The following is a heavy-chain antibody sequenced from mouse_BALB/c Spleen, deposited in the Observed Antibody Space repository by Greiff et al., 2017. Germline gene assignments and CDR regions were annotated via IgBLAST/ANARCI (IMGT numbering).Heavy chain of an antibody. Sequence: EVQLVESGGGLVQPGGSRKLSCAASGFTFSSFGMHWVRQAPEKGLEWVAYISSGSSTIYYADTVEGRFTISRDNPKTTLLLQMTSLTSEDTAMYYGASTEVRRAFDYWGQGTTLTVSA. D-gene: IGHD2-14*01. V-gene: IGHV5-17*02. J-gene: IGHJ2*01. CDR3: ASTEVRRAFDY. CDR1: GFTFSSFG. CDR2: ISSGSSTI.